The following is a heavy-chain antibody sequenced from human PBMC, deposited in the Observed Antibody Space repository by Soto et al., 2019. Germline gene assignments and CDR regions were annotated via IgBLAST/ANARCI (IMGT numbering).Heavy chain of an antibody. CDR1: GYSFTSYW. Sequence: GESLKISCKGSGYSFTSYWISWVRQMPGKGLEWMGRIDPSDSYTNYSPSFQGHVTISADKSISTAYLQWSSLKASDTAMYYCARVIVDCSRGSCPHQYLYYYGMEVWGQGTTVTVSS. CDR2: IDPSDSYT. D-gene: IGHD2-15*01. J-gene: IGHJ6*02. CDR3: ARVIVDCSRGSCPHQYLYYYGMEV. V-gene: IGHV5-10-1*01.